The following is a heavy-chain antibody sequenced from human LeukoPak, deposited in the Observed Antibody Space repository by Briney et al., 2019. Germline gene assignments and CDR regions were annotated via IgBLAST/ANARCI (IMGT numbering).Heavy chain of an antibody. D-gene: IGHD5-18*01. CDR3: AGGYRGDPFDY. V-gene: IGHV4-59*01. CDR2: IYYSGST. J-gene: IGHJ4*02. Sequence: SETLSLTCTVSGGSISSYYSSWIRQPPGKGLEWIGYIYYSGSTNYNPSLKSRVTISVDTSKNQFSLKLSSVTAADTAVYYCAGGYRGDPFDYWGQGTLVTVSS. CDR1: GGSISSYY.